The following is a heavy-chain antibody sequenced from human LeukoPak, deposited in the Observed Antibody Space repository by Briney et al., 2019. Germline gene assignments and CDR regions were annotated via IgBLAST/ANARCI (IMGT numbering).Heavy chain of an antibody. Sequence: ASVKVSCKASGYSFTNYGINWVRQAPGQGLEWMGIINPSGGSTSYAQKFQGRVTMTTDTSTSTAYMELRSLRSDDTAVYYCARAVNTHYYDSSGYSSPSKYNWFDPWGQGTLVTVSS. J-gene: IGHJ5*02. D-gene: IGHD3-22*01. CDR3: ARAVNTHYYDSSGYSSPSKYNWFDP. CDR1: GYSFTNYG. V-gene: IGHV1-18*01. CDR2: INPSGGST.